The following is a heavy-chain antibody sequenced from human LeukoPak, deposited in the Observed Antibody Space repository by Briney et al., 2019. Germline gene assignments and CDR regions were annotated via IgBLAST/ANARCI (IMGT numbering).Heavy chain of an antibody. CDR3: AKDPAPIGQWLDPCYFDY. CDR1: GFIFSSYA. J-gene: IGHJ4*02. V-gene: IGHV3-23*01. D-gene: IGHD6-19*01. Sequence: PGGSLRLSCAASGFIFSSYAMSWVRQAPGKGLEWVSAISGSGGSTYYADSVKGRFTISRDNSKNTLYLQMNSLRAEDTAVYYCAKDPAPIGQWLDPCYFDYWGQGTLVTVSS. CDR2: ISGSGGST.